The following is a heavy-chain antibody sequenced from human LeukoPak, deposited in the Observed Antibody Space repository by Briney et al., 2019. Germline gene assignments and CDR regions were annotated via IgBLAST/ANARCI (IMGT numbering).Heavy chain of an antibody. V-gene: IGHV3-21*01. Sequence: PGGSLRLSCTASGFTFSSYSMNWVRQAPETGLEWVSAISSSSSSIYYADSVKGRFTISRDNAKNSLYLQINSLRAEDTAVYYCARGGLLQWLADYWGQGTLVTVSS. CDR2: ISSSSSSI. D-gene: IGHD6-19*01. CDR1: GFTFSSYS. CDR3: ARGGLLQWLADY. J-gene: IGHJ4*02.